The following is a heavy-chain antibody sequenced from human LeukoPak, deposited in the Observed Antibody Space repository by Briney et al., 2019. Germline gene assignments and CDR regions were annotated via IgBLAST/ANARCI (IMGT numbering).Heavy chain of an antibody. CDR3: ARASRRLRTFDY. CDR1: GYTFTSYG. Sequence: ASVKVSCKASGYTFTSYGISWVRQAPGQGLEWMGWISAYNGNTNYAQKFQGRVTMTRDTSTSTVYMELSSLRSEDTAVYYCARASRRLRTFDYWGQGTLVTVSS. D-gene: IGHD4-17*01. V-gene: IGHV1-18*01. CDR2: ISAYNGNT. J-gene: IGHJ4*02.